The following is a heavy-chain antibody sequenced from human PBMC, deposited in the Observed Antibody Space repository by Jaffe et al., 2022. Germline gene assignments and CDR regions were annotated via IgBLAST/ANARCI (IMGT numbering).Heavy chain of an antibody. D-gene: IGHD3-10*01. CDR2: IIPIFGTA. J-gene: IGHJ3*02. V-gene: IGHV1-69*05. Sequence: QVQLVQSGAEVKKPGSSVKVSCKASGGTFSSYAISWVRQAPGQGLEWMGGIIPIFGTANYAQKFQGRVTITTDESTSTAYMELSSLRSEDTAVYYCARESCRWFGELLPCDAFDIWGQGTMVTVSS. CDR3: ARESCRWFGELLPCDAFDI. CDR1: GGTFSSYA.